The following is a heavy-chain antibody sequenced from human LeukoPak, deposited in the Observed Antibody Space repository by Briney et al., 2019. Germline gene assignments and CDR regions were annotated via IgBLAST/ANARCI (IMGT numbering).Heavy chain of an antibody. CDR1: GFTFSSYE. Sequence: GGSLRLSCAASGFTFSSYEMNWVRQAPGNGLDWVSYVSSSGSTIYYADSVKGRFTISRDNAKNSLYLQMNSLRAEDTAVYYCAGSYYDFWSGYSRFDYWGQRTLVTVSS. J-gene: IGHJ4*02. CDR2: VSSSGSTI. V-gene: IGHV3-48*03. D-gene: IGHD3-3*01. CDR3: AGSYYDFWSGYSRFDY.